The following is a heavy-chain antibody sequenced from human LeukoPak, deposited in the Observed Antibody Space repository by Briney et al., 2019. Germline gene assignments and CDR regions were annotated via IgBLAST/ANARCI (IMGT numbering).Heavy chain of an antibody. D-gene: IGHD6-13*01. CDR3: ASRPGGSTWYGVFDY. Sequence: SETLSLTCTVSGASMSNHFWSWIRQPPGKGLEWIGYIYGSDTTNYNPSLKSRVTMSVDTFENQFSLKLSSVTAADTALYYCASRPGGSTWYGVFDYWSRGTLVTVFS. CDR1: GASMSNHF. CDR2: IYGSDTT. V-gene: IGHV4-59*11. J-gene: IGHJ4*02.